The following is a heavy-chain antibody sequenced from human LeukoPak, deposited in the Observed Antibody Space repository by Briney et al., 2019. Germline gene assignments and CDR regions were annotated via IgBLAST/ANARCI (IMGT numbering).Heavy chain of an antibody. CDR2: IYTSGST. CDR1: GGSISSYY. CDR3: ARPYRRWYFER. Sequence: PSETLSLTCTVSGGSISSYYWSWIRQHPGKGLEWIGYIYTSGSTTYNPSFKSRVTISVDTSKNPFSLKLTSVNAADTAVYYCARPYRRWYFERWGRGTLVTVSS. V-gene: IGHV4-4*09. J-gene: IGHJ2*01.